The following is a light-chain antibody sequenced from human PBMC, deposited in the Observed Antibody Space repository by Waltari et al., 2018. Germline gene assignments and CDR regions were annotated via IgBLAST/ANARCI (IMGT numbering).Light chain of an antibody. Sequence: EKVMTQSPATLSVSPGEVVTLSCRASQSVSSNVAWYQHRPGQAPRRLIYDASSRASGVPARFSGSWSGTEFTLTISGLQSEDGALYYCQQYNDWYSFGQGTKLEIK. J-gene: IGKJ2*03. CDR2: DAS. V-gene: IGKV3-15*01. CDR3: QQYNDWYS. CDR1: QSVSSN.